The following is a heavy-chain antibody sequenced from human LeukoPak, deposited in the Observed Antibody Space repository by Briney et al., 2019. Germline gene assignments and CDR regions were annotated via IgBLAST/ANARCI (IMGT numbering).Heavy chain of an antibody. CDR2: IYHSGST. D-gene: IGHD3-22*01. Sequence: SETLSLTCSVSGGSISSTSNYWGWIRQAPGKGLEWIGEIYHSGSTNYNPSLKSRVTISVDKSKNQFSLKLSSVTAADTAVYYCARWPSTGYYDSSGYHRDAFDIWGQGTMVTVSS. J-gene: IGHJ3*02. CDR3: ARWPSTGYYDSSGYHRDAFDI. CDR1: GGSISSTSNY. V-gene: IGHV4-39*07.